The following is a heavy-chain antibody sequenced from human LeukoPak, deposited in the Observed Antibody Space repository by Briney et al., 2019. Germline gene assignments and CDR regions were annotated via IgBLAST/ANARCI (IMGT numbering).Heavy chain of an antibody. J-gene: IGHJ4*02. Sequence: PGGSLRLSCAASGFTFNNYAMSWVRQAPGKGLEWVSVICSGGSTYYADSVKGRFTISRDNSKNTLYLQMNSLRAEDTAVYYCAREVGWNYFDYWGQGTLVTVSS. V-gene: IGHV3-66*01. CDR1: GFTFNNYA. CDR3: AREVGWNYFDY. D-gene: IGHD6-19*01. CDR2: ICSGGST.